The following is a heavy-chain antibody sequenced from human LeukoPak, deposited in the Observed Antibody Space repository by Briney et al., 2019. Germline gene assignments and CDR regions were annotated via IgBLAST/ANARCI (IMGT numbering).Heavy chain of an antibody. CDR1: GGSFSSSY. V-gene: IGHV4-59*01. CDR3: ARETSGIASAQGGMDV. J-gene: IGHJ6*02. D-gene: IGHD2-2*01. Sequence: PSETLSLTCTVSGGSFSSSYWSWIRQPPGKGLEWIGFIYYTGSTNYNPSLKSRVTISVDTSKNQFSLKLSSVTAADTAVYYCARETSGIASAQGGMDVWGQGTTVTVSS. CDR2: IYYTGST.